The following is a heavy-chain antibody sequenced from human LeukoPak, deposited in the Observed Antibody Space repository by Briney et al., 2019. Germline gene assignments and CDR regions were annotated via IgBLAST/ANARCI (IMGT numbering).Heavy chain of an antibody. Sequence: GVSLRLSCAASGFTVSNTYMIWVRQAPGKGLEWVSVISGGGSTYYADSVKGRFTISRDNSKNALYLQMNSPRAEDTAVYYCARDTVLVDAYGMDVWGQGTTVTVSS. V-gene: IGHV3-66*01. CDR2: ISGGGST. D-gene: IGHD2-15*01. J-gene: IGHJ6*02. CDR1: GFTVSNTY. CDR3: ARDTVLVDAYGMDV.